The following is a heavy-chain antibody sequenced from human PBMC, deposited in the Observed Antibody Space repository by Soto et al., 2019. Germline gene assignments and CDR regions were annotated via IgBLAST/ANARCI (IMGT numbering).Heavy chain of an antibody. D-gene: IGHD6-13*01. Sequence: SETLSLTCTVSGGSISSGDYYWSWIRQHPGKGLEWIGYIYYSGSTYYNPSLKSRVLISVDTSKNQFSLTLSSVTAADTAVYYCARVVGQSAAGSLYYFDFWGQGNLVTFSS. CDR1: GGSISSGDYY. J-gene: IGHJ4*02. V-gene: IGHV4-31*03. CDR3: ARVVGQSAAGSLYYFDF. CDR2: IYYSGST.